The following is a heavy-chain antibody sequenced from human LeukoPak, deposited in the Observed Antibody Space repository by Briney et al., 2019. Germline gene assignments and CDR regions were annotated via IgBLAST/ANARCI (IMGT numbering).Heavy chain of an antibody. CDR1: GGSISSYY. CDR3: AMSTRATVTMAPSDY. V-gene: IGHV4-59*01. CDR2: IYYSGST. J-gene: IGHJ4*02. D-gene: IGHD4-17*01. Sequence: SETLSLTCTVSGGSISSYYWSWIRQPPGKGLEWIGYIYYSGSTNYNPSLKSRVTISVDTSKNQFPLKLSSVTAADTAVYYCAMSTRATVTMAPSDYWGQGTLVTVSS.